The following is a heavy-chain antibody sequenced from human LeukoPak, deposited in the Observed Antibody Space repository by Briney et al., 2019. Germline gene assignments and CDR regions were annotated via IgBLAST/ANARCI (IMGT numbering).Heavy chain of an antibody. V-gene: IGHV3-30*02. Sequence: PGGSLRLSCAASGFTFSSYGMHWVRQAPGKGLEGVAFIRYDGSNKYYADSVKGRFTISRDNSKNTLYLQMNSLRAEDTAVYYCANPTVVVPAAIRHRYFDLWGRGTLVTVSS. CDR3: ANPTVVVPAAIRHRYFDL. CDR1: GFTFSSYG. CDR2: IRYDGSNK. D-gene: IGHD2-2*02. J-gene: IGHJ2*01.